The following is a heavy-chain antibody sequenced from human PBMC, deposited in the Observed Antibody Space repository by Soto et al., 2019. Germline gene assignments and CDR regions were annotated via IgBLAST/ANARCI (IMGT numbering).Heavy chain of an antibody. Sequence: SETLSLTCTVSGGAISSYYWSWIRQPPGKGLEWIGYIYYSGSTNYNPSLKSRVTISVDTSKNQFSLKLSSVTAAETAVYYCERDTTGVYFDYWGPGTLVTVSA. CDR2: IYYSGST. J-gene: IGHJ4*02. D-gene: IGHD3-10*01. CDR3: ERDTTGVYFDY. CDR1: GGAISSYY. V-gene: IGHV4-59*01.